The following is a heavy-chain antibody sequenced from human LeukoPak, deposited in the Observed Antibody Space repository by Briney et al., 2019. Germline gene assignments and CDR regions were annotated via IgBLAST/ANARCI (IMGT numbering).Heavy chain of an antibody. D-gene: IGHD3-10*01. Sequence: SETLSITCTVSGGSISSYYWSWIRQPPGKGLEWIGYIYYSGSTNYNPSLKSRVTISVDTSKNQFSLKLSSVTAADTAVYYCARHGPPAPGVDVWGQGTTVTVSS. J-gene: IGHJ6*02. CDR1: GGSISSYY. V-gene: IGHV4-59*08. CDR2: IYYSGST. CDR3: ARHGPPAPGVDV.